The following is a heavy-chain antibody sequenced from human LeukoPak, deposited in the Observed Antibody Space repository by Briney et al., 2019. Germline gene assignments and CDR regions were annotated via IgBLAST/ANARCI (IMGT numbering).Heavy chain of an antibody. CDR1: GYTFSSYW. D-gene: IGHD3-3*01. CDR3: ARQNDFRLDY. V-gene: IGHV5-51*01. J-gene: IGHJ4*02. CDR2: IYPGDSDT. Sequence: GESLRISCKGSGYTFSSYWIGWVRQMPGKGLEWMGIIYPGDSDTRYSPSLQGQATISVDTSIGTAYLQWSSLKASDTAIYYCARQNDFRLDYWGQGTLVTVSS.